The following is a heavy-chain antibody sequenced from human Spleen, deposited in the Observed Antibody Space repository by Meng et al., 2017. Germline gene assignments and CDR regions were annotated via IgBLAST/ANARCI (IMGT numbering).Heavy chain of an antibody. CDR3: ARNEGYSLGA. J-gene: IGHJ5*02. D-gene: IGHD2-21*01. CDR1: GGSSSSSRYY. CDR2: ISQSGRT. V-gene: IGHV4-39*07. Sequence: LHLQESGPELVKPSGTLTIPCTASGGSSSSSRYYWGWIRQPPGKGLEWIGEISQSGRTNYNPSLKSRVTISIDKPNNQFSLNLNSVTAADTAVYYCARNEGYSLGAWGQGTLVTVSS.